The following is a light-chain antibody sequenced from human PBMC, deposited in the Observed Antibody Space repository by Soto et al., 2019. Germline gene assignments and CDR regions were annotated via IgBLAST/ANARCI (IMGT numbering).Light chain of an antibody. Sequence: DIVMTQSPDSLAVSLGERATINCKSSQSVLYSSNNKNYLTWYRQKPGQPPKVLIYWASTRESGVPDRFSGSGSGTDFTLTISSLQAEDVAVYYCQQYFSTPPWTFGQGTKVEIK. CDR2: WAS. J-gene: IGKJ1*01. V-gene: IGKV4-1*01. CDR3: QQYFSTPPWT. CDR1: QSVLYSSNNKNY.